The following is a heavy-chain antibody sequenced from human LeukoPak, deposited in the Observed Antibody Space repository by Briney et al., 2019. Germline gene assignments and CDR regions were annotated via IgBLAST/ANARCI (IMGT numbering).Heavy chain of an antibody. D-gene: IGHD2-15*01. CDR1: GGSISSSSYF. Sequence: SETLSLTCIVSGGSISSSSYFWAWIRQPSGKGLEWIGTIYNSGNTHHNPSLRSRVTISVDTSKNQFSLKLSSVTAADTAVYYCARGVGSCSGGNCYQFDYWGQGTLVTVSS. CDR3: ARGVGSCSGGNCYQFDY. V-gene: IGHV4-39*02. CDR2: IYNSGNT. J-gene: IGHJ4*02.